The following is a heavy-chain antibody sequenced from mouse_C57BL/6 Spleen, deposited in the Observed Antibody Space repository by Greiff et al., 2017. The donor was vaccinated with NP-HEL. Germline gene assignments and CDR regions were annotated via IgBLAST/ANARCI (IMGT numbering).Heavy chain of an antibody. Sequence: QVQLQQPGTELVKPGASVKLSCKASGYTFTSYWMHWVKQRPGQGLEWIGDIYPGSGSTNYNEKFKSKATLTVDTSSSTAYMQLSSLTSEDSAVYYCARRDDFQYCFDYWGQGTTLTVSS. V-gene: IGHV1-55*01. CDR1: GYTFTSYW. J-gene: IGHJ2*01. D-gene: IGHD2-4*01. CDR2: IYPGSGST. CDR3: ARRDDFQYCFDY.